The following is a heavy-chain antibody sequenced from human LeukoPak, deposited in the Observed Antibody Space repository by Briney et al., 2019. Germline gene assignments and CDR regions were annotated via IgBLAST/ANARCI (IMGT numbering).Heavy chain of an antibody. J-gene: IGHJ5*02. Sequence: ASVKVSCKASGYTFTSYDINWVRQATGQGLEWMGWMNPNSGNTGYAQKSQGRVTMTRNTSISTAYMELSSLRSEDTAVYYCAREFGDSYYEGDWFDPWGQGTLVTVSS. CDR1: GYTFTSYD. D-gene: IGHD3-10*01. CDR3: AREFGDSYYEGDWFDP. CDR2: MNPNSGNT. V-gene: IGHV1-8*01.